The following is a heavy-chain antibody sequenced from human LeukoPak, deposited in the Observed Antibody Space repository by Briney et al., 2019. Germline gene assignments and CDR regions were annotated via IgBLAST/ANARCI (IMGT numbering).Heavy chain of an antibody. CDR2: ISSSSNYI. D-gene: IGHD2-15*01. CDR3: ARQVAGQGHYYMDV. J-gene: IGHJ6*03. V-gene: IGHV3-21*01. CDR1: GFTFSSYS. Sequence: PGGSLRLSCAASGFTFSSYSMNWVRQAPGKGLEWVSSISSSSNYIYYADPVKGRSTISRDNAKNSLYLQMNSLRAEDTAVYYCARQVAGQGHYYMDVWGKGTTVTVSS.